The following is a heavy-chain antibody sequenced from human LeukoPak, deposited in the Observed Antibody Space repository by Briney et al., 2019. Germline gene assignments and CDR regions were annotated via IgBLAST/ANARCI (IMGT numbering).Heavy chain of an antibody. CDR3: GRDSLGGDY. Sequence: GGSLRLSCAASGFTFSSHAMSWVRQAPGKGLEWVSAISGSGGSTYYADSVKRRFTISRDNSQNTLYLQMNRLRAEDTAVYYCGRDSLGGDYWGQGTLVTVSS. D-gene: IGHD3-16*01. V-gene: IGHV3-23*01. J-gene: IGHJ4*02. CDR2: ISGSGGST. CDR1: GFTFSSHA.